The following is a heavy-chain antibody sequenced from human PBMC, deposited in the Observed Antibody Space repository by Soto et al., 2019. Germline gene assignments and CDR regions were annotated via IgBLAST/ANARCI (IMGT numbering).Heavy chain of an antibody. D-gene: IGHD3-10*01. CDR3: ARLGGKVREVYTFFDS. Sequence: PSETLSLTCAVYGGSFSTYYWTWIRLSPGKGLEWVGEINQSGNINYTPSLKSRVTISLDTSKNQFSLKLTSVTAADTALYFCARLGGKVREVYTFFDSWGQGSLVTVSS. CDR2: INQSGNI. J-gene: IGHJ4*02. CDR1: GGSFSTYY. V-gene: IGHV4-34*01.